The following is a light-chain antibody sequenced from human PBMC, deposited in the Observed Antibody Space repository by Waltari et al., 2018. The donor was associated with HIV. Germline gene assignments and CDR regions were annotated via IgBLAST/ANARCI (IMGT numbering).Light chain of an antibody. J-gene: IGKJ1*01. CDR1: QGVSRN. Sequence: DIKLTQSPSFLSASVGASVTISCRASQGVSRNLAWYQEKAGKAPKLLIYAASTLQSGVPSRFSGSGSGTEFTLTISSLQPEDFATYYCQQVYSYPRTFGQGTKVEI. CDR3: QQVYSYPRT. CDR2: AAS. V-gene: IGKV1-9*01.